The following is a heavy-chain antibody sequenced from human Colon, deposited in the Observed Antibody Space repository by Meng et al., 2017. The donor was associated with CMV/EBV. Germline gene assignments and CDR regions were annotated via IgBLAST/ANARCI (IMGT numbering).Heavy chain of an antibody. V-gene: IGHV3-72*01. CDR1: GFTFGDHY. D-gene: IGHD3-3*01. J-gene: IGHJ4*02. CDR3: ASRGFRFLEWSYALGY. Sequence: GESLKISCAGSGFTFGDHYMDWVRQAPGKGLEWVGRISNKGRGYTTQYAASVKGRFTISGDESKNSVYLQMNDLRGEDTAVYYCASRGFRFLEWSYALGYWGQGTVVTVSS. CDR2: ISNKGRGYTT.